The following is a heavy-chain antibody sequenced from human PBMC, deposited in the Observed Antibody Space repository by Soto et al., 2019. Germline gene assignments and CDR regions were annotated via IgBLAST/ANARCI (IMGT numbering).Heavy chain of an antibody. J-gene: IGHJ4*02. CDR2: IKQDGSDK. Sequence: VGSLRLSCAASGFTFSSYWMSWVRQAPGKGLEWVANIKQDGSDKYHVDSVKGRFTISRDNAKNSLYLQMNSLRAEDTAVYYCARDPGGYFDYWGQGTLVTVSS. CDR3: ARDPGGYFDY. D-gene: IGHD2-15*01. CDR1: GFTFSSYW. V-gene: IGHV3-7*01.